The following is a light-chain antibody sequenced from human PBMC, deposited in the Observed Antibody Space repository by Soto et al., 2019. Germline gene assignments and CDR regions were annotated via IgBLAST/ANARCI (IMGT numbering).Light chain of an antibody. J-gene: IGLJ3*02. CDR2: DVS. V-gene: IGLV2-14*01. CDR3: SSYTSSSFWV. Sequence: QSALTQPASVSGSPGQSITISCTGTSSDVGGYNYVSWYQQHPGKAPTLMIYDVSNRPSGVSNRFSGSKSGNTASLTISGLQAEDEADYYCSSYTSSSFWVFGGGTKVTVL. CDR1: SSDVGGYNY.